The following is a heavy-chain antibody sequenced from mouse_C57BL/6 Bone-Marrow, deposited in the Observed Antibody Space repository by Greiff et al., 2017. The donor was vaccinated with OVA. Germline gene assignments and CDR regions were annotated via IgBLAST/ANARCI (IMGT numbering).Heavy chain of an antibody. V-gene: IGHV5-15*01. CDR2: ISNLAYSI. J-gene: IGHJ4*01. CDR1: GFTFSDYG. CDR3: ARLRHPGYYAMDY. D-gene: IGHD3-2*01. Sequence: EVKLMESGGGLVQPGGSLKLSCAASGFTFSDYGMAWVRQAPRKGPEWVAFISNLAYSIYYADTVTGRFTISRENAKNTLYLEMSSLRSEDTAMYYCARLRHPGYYAMDYWGQGTSVTVSS.